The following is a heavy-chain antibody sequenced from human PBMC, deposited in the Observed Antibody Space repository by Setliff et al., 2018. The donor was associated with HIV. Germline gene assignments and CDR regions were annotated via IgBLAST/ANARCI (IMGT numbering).Heavy chain of an antibody. CDR1: GFTFGDYA. V-gene: IGHV3-11*04. CDR3: ARVRPLGYCSTGACPPDY. D-gene: IGHD2-8*01. J-gene: IGHJ4*02. CDR2: ISSSGSTI. Sequence: PGGSLRLSCTASGFTFGDYAMSWVRQAPGRGLEWVSYISSSGSTIYYADSVKGRFTISRDNAKNSLYLQMNSLRAEDTAVYYCARVRPLGYCSTGACPPDYWGQGTLVTVSS.